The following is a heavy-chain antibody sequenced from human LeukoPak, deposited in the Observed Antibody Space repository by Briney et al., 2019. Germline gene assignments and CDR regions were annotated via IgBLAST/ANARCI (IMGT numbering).Heavy chain of an antibody. V-gene: IGHV1-69*13. J-gene: IGHJ2*01. CDR1: GGTFSSYA. Sequence: SVKVSCKASGGTFSSYAISWVRQAPGQGLEWMGGIIPIFGTANYAQKFQGRVTITADESTSTAYMELSSLRSEDTAVYYCARGPYYYGSGSYRHWYFDLWGRGTLVTVSS. CDR2: IIPIFGTA. D-gene: IGHD3-10*01. CDR3: ARGPYYYGSGSYRHWYFDL.